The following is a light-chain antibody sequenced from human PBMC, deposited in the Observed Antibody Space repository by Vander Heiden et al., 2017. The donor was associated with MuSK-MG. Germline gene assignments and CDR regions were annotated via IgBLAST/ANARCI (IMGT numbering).Light chain of an antibody. J-gene: IGKJ2*01. CDR2: GAS. V-gene: IGKV3-15*01. CDR3: QQYSNWPLYT. Sequence: EIVMTQSSATLSVSQGERATLFCRACQQKPGQDPRLLIYGASTRATGIPARFSGSESGTEFTLTISSLQSEDFSVYYCQQYSNWPLYTFGQGTKLEIK.